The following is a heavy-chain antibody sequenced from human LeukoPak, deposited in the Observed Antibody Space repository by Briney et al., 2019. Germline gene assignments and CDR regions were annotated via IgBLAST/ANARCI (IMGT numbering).Heavy chain of an antibody. CDR2: IRYDGSNK. J-gene: IGHJ4*02. CDR3: TRDIASNYFDY. D-gene: IGHD4-11*01. V-gene: IGHV3-30*02. CDR1: GFTFSHCG. Sequence: GGSLRLSCAASGFTFSHCGMHWVRQAPGKGLEWVAIIRYDGSNKYYADSVKGRFTVSRDNSKNTLYLQMNGLGVEDTAVYYCTRDIASNYFDYWGQGTLVTVSS.